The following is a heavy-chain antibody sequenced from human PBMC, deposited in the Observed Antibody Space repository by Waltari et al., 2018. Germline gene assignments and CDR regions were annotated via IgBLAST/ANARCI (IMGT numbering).Heavy chain of an antibody. CDR1: GGSFSGCY. CDR2: INHSGST. Sequence: QVQLQQWGAGLLRPSETLSLTCAVYGGSFSGCYWSWIRKPPGKGLEWICEINHSGSTNNHPALKSRVNISLDTSKNQFSLKLSSVTAADTAVYYCARRRWLQLHGAIDYWGQGTLVTVSS. D-gene: IGHD5-12*01. V-gene: IGHV4-34*01. J-gene: IGHJ4*02. CDR3: ARRRWLQLHGAIDY.